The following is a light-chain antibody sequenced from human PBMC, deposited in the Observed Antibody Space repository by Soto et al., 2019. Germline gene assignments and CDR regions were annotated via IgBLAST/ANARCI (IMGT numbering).Light chain of an antibody. CDR1: QSVNDN. J-gene: IGKJ2*01. CDR2: GAS. V-gene: IGKV3-15*01. Sequence: EVVMTQSPATLSVSPGERATLSCRASQSVNDNLAWYQQKPGQAPRLLIYGASTRATGIPARFSGSGSGTEFTLTISSLQSEDFAVYYCQQYKNWPPHTFGQGTKLEIK. CDR3: QQYKNWPPHT.